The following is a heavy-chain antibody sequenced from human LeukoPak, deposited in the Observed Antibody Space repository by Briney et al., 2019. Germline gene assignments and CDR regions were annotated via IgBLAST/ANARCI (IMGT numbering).Heavy chain of an antibody. D-gene: IGHD6-19*01. Sequence: PGGSLRLSCAASGFTFSSYAMHWVRQAPGKGLEWVAVISYDGSNKYYADSVKGRFTISRDNSKNTLYLQMNSLRAEDTAVYYCARGSDSSGWLEVDYWGQGTLVTVSS. V-gene: IGHV3-30-3*01. J-gene: IGHJ4*02. CDR2: ISYDGSNK. CDR1: GFTFSSYA. CDR3: ARGSDSSGWLEVDY.